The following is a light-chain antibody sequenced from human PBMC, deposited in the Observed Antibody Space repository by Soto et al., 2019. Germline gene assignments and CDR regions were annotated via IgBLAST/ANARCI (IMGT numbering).Light chain of an antibody. J-gene: IGLJ3*02. CDR3: QSYDRSLSGWV. CDR2: ANN. CDR1: SSNIGAGYD. Sequence: QSVLTQPPSVSGAPGQRVTISCTGSSSNIGAGYDVHWYQQLPGTAPKLLIYANNNRPSGVPDRFSGSRSGTSASLAITGLQAEDEAHYYCQSYDRSLSGWVFGGGTQLTVL. V-gene: IGLV1-40*01.